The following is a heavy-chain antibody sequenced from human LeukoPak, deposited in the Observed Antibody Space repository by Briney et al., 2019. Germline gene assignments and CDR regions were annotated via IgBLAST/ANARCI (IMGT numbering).Heavy chain of an antibody. D-gene: IGHD3-16*02. Sequence: GSSVKDSCKASGGTFSSYAISWVRQAPGQGLEWMGGIIPIFGTANYAQKFQGRVTITADESTSTAYTELSSLRSEDTAVYYCARGSDYVWGSYRYFLFDYWGQGTLVTVSS. V-gene: IGHV1-69*01. CDR2: IIPIFGTA. CDR3: ARGSDYVWGSYRYFLFDY. CDR1: GGTFSSYA. J-gene: IGHJ4*02.